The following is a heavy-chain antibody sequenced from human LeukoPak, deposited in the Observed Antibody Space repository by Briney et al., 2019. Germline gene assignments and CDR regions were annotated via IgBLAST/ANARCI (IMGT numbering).Heavy chain of an antibody. CDR3: ARAGSSDAFDI. CDR2: ISSNGGST. D-gene: IGHD3-10*01. J-gene: IGHJ3*02. CDR1: GFTFSSYA. V-gene: IGHV3-64*01. Sequence: GGSLRLSCAASGFTFSSYAMHWVRQAPGKGLEYVSAISSNGGSTYYANSVKGRFTISRDNSKNTLNLQMGSLRAEDMAVYYCARAGSSDAFDIWGQGTMVTVSS.